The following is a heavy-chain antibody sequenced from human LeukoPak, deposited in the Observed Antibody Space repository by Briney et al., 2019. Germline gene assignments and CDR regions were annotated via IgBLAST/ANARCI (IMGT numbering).Heavy chain of an antibody. Sequence: GGSLRLSCAASGFTFSSYAMSWVRQAPGKGLEWVSTISSSGGYTYYADSVRGRFTISRDNSKNTLYLQMNSLRAEDAAVYFCAKAPVTSCRGAYCYPFDSWGQGTLVTVSS. CDR3: AKAPVTSCRGAYCYPFDS. CDR1: GFTFSSYA. CDR2: ISSSGGYT. D-gene: IGHD2-21*01. J-gene: IGHJ4*02. V-gene: IGHV3-23*01.